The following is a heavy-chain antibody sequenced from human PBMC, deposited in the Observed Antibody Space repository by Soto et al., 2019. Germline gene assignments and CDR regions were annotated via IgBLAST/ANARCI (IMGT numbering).Heavy chain of an antibody. V-gene: IGHV1-69*13. CDR3: ARLHSHGTYGMDV. J-gene: IGHJ6*02. CDR1: GGSFTYT. CDR2: IIPIFGTT. Sequence: QVQLVQSGAEVKKPGASVKISCKASGGSFTYTLSWVRQAPGQGLEWMGGIIPIFGTTNYAQKFQGRITMTADESTKTAYMELSTLRSEDTAVYYCARLHSHGTYGMDVWGQGTTVTVSS. D-gene: IGHD5-18*01.